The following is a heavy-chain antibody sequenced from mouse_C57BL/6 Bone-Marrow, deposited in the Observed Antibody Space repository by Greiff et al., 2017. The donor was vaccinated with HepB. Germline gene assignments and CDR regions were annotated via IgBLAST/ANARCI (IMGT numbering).Heavy chain of an antibody. CDR2: IHPNSGST. V-gene: IGHV1-64*01. Sequence: QVQLQQPGAELVKPGASVKLSCKASGYTFTSYWMHWVKQRPGQGLEWIGMIHPNSGSTNYNEKFKSKATLTVDKSSSTAYMQLSCLTSEDSAVYYCARWGTTGGFAYWGQGTLVTVSA. D-gene: IGHD1-1*01. CDR1: GYTFTSYW. CDR3: ARWGTTGGFAY. J-gene: IGHJ3*01.